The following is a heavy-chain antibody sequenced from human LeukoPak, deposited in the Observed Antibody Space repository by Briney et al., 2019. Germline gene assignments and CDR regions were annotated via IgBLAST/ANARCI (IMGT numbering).Heavy chain of an antibody. V-gene: IGHV1-2*02. Sequence: ASVKVSCKASGYTFTGYYIHWVRQARGQGLEWLGCINPNTGGTKHAQEFQGRVAMTRDTSISTAYMELSRLRSDDTAVYYCARDRAPRVTSTMDVWGKGTTVTVSS. J-gene: IGHJ6*03. CDR1: GYTFTGYY. CDR3: ARDRAPRVTSTMDV. D-gene: IGHD4-11*01. CDR2: INPNTGGT.